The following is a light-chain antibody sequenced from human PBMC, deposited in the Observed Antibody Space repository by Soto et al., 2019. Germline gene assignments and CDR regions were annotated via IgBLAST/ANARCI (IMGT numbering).Light chain of an antibody. Sequence: EIVMTQSPASLSVSPGDGATLSCRASQSVASNVAWYQQKPGQGPRLLIHGASTRAVGVPARFSGSGSGTDFTLTINSLQSEDFAVYYGQQYHNWPPQYTFGQGTKLQI. CDR3: QQYHNWPPQYT. CDR1: QSVASN. V-gene: IGKV3-15*01. CDR2: GAS. J-gene: IGKJ2*01.